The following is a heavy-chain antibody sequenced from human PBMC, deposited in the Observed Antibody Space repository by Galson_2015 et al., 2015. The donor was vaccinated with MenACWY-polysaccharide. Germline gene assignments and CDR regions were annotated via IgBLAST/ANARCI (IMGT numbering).Heavy chain of an antibody. V-gene: IGHV3-33*08. CDR1: GFTFSSYA. CDR3: ARDKDQEAPMDV. J-gene: IGHJ6*03. CDR2: IWHDGHVK. Sequence: SLRLSCAASGFTFSSYAMSWVRQAPGRGLEWVAVIWHDGHVKYYADSVKGRFTISRDNSRSTLYLEMNSLRVEDTAVYYCARDKDQEAPMDVWGKGTTVIVSS.